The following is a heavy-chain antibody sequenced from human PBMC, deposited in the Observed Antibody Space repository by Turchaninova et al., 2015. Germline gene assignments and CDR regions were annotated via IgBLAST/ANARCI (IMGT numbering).Heavy chain of an antibody. Sequence: QVQLQASGPGLVKPAETLALNCAVPAYPISWGYYWGWLRPAPGKGLEWLGSVYHSGSTYYNPSLKSRVTISVDTSKNQFSLKVSSVTAADTAIYYCARSGGSGTPFDSWGQGTLVTVSS. CDR2: VYHSGST. CDR3: ARSGGSGTPFDS. J-gene: IGHJ4*02. D-gene: IGHD1/OR15-1a*01. V-gene: IGHV4-38-2*01. CDR1: AYPISWGYY.